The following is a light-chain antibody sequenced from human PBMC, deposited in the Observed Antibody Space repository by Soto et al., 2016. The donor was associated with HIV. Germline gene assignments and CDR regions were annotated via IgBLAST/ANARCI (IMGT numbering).Light chain of an antibody. V-gene: IGKV1-5*03. J-gene: IGKJ4*01. CDR3: QHYNSYPLT. CDR1: QSISSW. Sequence: DIQMTQSPSTLSASIGDRVTITCRASQSISSWLAWYQQKPGKAPKLLIYKASTLDSGVPSRFSGSGSGTEFTLTISSLQPDDFATYYCQHYNSYPLTFGEGPTWRSN. CDR2: KAS.